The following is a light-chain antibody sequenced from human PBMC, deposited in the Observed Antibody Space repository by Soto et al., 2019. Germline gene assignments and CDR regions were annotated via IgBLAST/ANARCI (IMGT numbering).Light chain of an antibody. CDR2: EVI. V-gene: IGLV2-14*01. J-gene: IGLJ1*01. CDR1: NSDDNY. CDR3: SSSTSSNTFV. Sequence: QSVLAQPASVSGAPGQSITISCTATNSDDNYVSWHQQHPGKAPKLMIYEVINRSSGVSARFSGSKSGNTASLTISGLQAEDEADYYCSSSTSSNTFVFGTGTKVTVL.